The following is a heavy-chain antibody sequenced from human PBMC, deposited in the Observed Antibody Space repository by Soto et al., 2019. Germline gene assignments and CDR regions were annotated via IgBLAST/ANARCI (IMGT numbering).Heavy chain of an antibody. V-gene: IGHV4-34*01. CDR3: VRVRYQLPSSVLRLDP. D-gene: IGHD4-17*01. Sequence: SETLSLTCAVYGGFLSESYWTWIRQPPGKGLEWIGEINHVGGTNYNPSLKSRVTMSVDTSQNQFSLRLISVTAADTAMYFCVRVRYQLPSSVLRLDPWGQGTPVIVSS. CDR1: GGFLSESY. CDR2: INHVGGT. J-gene: IGHJ5*02.